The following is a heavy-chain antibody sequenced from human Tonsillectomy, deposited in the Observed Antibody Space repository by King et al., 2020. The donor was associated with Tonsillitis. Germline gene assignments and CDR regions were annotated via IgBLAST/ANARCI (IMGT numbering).Heavy chain of an antibody. CDR1: GFSLSTGGMC. J-gene: IGHJ5*02. D-gene: IGHD6-6*01. CDR2: IDWDDNK. V-gene: IGHV2-70*11. Sequence: VTLKESGPALVKPTQTLTLTCTFSGFSLSTGGMCVSWIRQPPGKALEWLARIDWDDNKYYTTSLKTRLTISKDTSKNQLVLTMTNMDPVDTATYYCARSIADRSGWFDPWGQGTLVTVSS. CDR3: ARSIADRSGWFDP.